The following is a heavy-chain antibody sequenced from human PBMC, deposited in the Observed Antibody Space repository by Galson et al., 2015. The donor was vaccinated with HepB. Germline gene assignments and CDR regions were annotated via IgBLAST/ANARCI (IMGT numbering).Heavy chain of an antibody. D-gene: IGHD2-21*02. CDR2: ISWDGSKT. V-gene: IGHV3-30-3*01. Sequence: SLRLSCAASGFTLRDYAMHWVRQAPGKGLEWVAFISWDGSKTFYGDSVRGRFTISRDNSKNMLYLEMNSLRSEDTAVFYCVRDHAPAHICGGDCYSAGYWGQGALVTVSS. J-gene: IGHJ4*02. CDR3: VRDHAPAHICGGDCYSAGY. CDR1: GFTLRDYA.